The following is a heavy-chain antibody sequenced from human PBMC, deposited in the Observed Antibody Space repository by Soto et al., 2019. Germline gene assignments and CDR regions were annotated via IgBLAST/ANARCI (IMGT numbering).Heavy chain of an antibody. CDR2: IYYSGST. CDR1: GGSISSYY. J-gene: IGHJ4*02. CDR3: ARHGGSLRPWGLYYFDY. V-gene: IGHV4-59*08. Sequence: SETLSLTCTVSGGSISSYYWSWIRQPPGKGLEWIGYIYYSGSTNYNPSLKSRVTISVDTSKNQFSLKLSSVTAADTAVYYCARHGGSLRPWGLYYFDYWGQGTLVTVSS. D-gene: IGHD3-10*01.